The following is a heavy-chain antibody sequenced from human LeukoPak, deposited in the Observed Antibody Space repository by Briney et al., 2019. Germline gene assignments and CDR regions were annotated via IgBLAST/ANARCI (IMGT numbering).Heavy chain of an antibody. J-gene: IGHJ4*02. CDR3: ARRYSGYDFGY. Sequence: SVKVSCKASGYTFTVYNIHWVRQAPGQGLEWMGRINPSGGSTIYAQKFQGRVTMTSDTSTTTVYMEMNSLRPEDTAVYSCARRYSGYDFGYWGQGTLVTVSS. D-gene: IGHD5-12*01. CDR1: GYTFTVYN. CDR2: INPSGGST. V-gene: IGHV1-46*01.